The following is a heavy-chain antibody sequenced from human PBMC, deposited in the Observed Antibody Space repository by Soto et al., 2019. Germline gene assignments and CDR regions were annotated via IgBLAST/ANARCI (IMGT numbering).Heavy chain of an antibody. CDR2: MHHSGST. J-gene: IGHJ1*01. CDR1: GVSITSHD. D-gene: IGHD2-8*01. V-gene: IGHV4-59*08. CDR3: ARGFYASEGYSHPFAN. Sequence: SETLSLTCTVAGVSITSHDWSWIRQSPGKGLEWIAYMHHSGSTNYNPSLKSRVTVSIDTSKSQVSLRLSSVTAADTAVYYCARGFYASEGYSHPFANWRQGTLVTVSS.